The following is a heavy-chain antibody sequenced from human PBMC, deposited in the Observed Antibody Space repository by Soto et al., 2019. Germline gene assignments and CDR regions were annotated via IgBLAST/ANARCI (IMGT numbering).Heavy chain of an antibody. V-gene: IGHV4-39*01. Sequence: QLQLEESGPGLVRPSETLSLICTVSGGSITRNDHYWGWIRQSPGKGLEWIGDIKSSGSTNYSLSLKSRVSMSVETSKNQFSLKMNSVTAADTAVYYCARLGSSGWYQGSDFDYGGQGTLVTVSS. CDR1: GGSITRNDHY. J-gene: IGHJ4*02. CDR3: ARLGSSGWYQGSDFDY. D-gene: IGHD6-19*01. CDR2: IKSSGST.